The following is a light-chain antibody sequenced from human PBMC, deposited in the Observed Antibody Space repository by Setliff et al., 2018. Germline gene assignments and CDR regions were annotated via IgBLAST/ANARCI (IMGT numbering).Light chain of an antibody. CDR1: SSDLGGYNY. CDR2: DVS. V-gene: IGLV2-11*01. CDR3: CSYTSSSTYV. Sequence: QSVLTQPRSVSGSPGQSVTISCTGTSSDLGGYNYVSWYQQHPGKAPKLMIYDVSKRPSGVPDRFSGSKSGNTASLTISGLQAEDEADYCCCSYTSSSTYVFGTGTKVTVL. J-gene: IGLJ1*01.